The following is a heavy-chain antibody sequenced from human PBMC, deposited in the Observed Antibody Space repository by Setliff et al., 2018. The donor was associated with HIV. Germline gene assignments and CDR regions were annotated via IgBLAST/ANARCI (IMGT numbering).Heavy chain of an antibody. Sequence: GGSLRLSCAVSGFNYNNFAMNWVRQAPGKGLEWVDNIRQDESEKYYVDSVKGRFTISRENAKNSLYLQMNNVRAGDTAVYYCTRELNGHTSSHYYFGLDVWGQGTTVTVSS. CDR2: IRQDESEK. V-gene: IGHV3-7*01. D-gene: IGHD6-6*01. CDR3: TRELNGHTSSHYYFGLDV. CDR1: GFNYNNFA. J-gene: IGHJ6*02.